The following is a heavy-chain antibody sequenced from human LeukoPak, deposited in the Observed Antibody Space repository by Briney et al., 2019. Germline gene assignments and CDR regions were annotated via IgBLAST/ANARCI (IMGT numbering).Heavy chain of an antibody. CDR2: FDPEDGET. CDR3: ATDGYNLDGFDY. J-gene: IGHJ4*02. Sequence: ASVKVSCKVSGYTLTELSMHWVRQAPGKGLEWMGGFDPEDGETIYAQKFQGRVTMTEDTSTDTAYMELSSLRSEDKAVYYCATDGYNLDGFDYWGQGTLVTVSS. CDR1: GYTLTELS. V-gene: IGHV1-24*01. D-gene: IGHD5-24*01.